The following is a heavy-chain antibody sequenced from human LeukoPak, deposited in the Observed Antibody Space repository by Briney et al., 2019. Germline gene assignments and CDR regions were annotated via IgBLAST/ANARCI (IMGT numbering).Heavy chain of an antibody. Sequence: GSLRLSCAASGFTFSNAWMSWVRQAPGKGLEWIGEIYHSGSTNYNPSLKSRVTISVDKSKNQFSLKLSSVTAADTAVYYCARSSDYWGQGTLVTVSS. CDR3: ARSSDY. J-gene: IGHJ4*02. CDR2: IYHSGST. CDR1: GFTFSNAW. V-gene: IGHV4-4*02.